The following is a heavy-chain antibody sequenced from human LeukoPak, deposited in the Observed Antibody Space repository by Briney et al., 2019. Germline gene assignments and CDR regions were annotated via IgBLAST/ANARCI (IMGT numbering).Heavy chain of an antibody. J-gene: IGHJ4*02. CDR2: ISGYNGNT. Sequence: ASVKVSCKASGYTFATYGISWFRQPPGQGLEWMGCISGYNGNTNHAQKFQGRVTITTDTSTSTAYMELRSLRSDDTAVYYCARLYCSGANCYPIYGDPFDYWGQGTLVTVSS. D-gene: IGHD2-15*01. CDR3: ARLYCSGANCYPIYGDPFDY. CDR1: GYTFATYG. V-gene: IGHV1-18*01.